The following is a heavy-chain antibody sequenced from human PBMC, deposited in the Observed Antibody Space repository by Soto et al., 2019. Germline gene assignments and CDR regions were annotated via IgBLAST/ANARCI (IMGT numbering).Heavy chain of an antibody. CDR1: GGDLTNSG. J-gene: IGHJ5*02. Sequence: QVHLVQSGAEMKKPGSSVKVSCKVSGGDLTNSGISWVRQAPGQGLEWMGGIFPLVAMVDYSQKFQGRVTITADESTNTAYIYLGSLTSDDTAVYYCAKEDGAALKSWGQGTLVIVSS. CDR3: AKEDGAALKS. V-gene: IGHV1-69*12. D-gene: IGHD1-26*01. CDR2: IFPLVAMV.